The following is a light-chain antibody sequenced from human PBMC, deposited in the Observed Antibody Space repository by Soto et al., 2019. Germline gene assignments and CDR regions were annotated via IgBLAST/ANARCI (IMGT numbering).Light chain of an antibody. Sequence: QSVLTQPPSVSEAPRQRVTISCSGSSSNIGNNAVNWYQQLPGKAPKLLIYHDDLLPSGVSDRLSGSKSGTSASLAISGLQSEDEADYYCATWDDSLNGHVFGGGTQLTVL. CDR2: HDD. V-gene: IGLV1-36*01. CDR3: ATWDDSLNGHV. J-gene: IGLJ3*02. CDR1: SSNIGNNA.